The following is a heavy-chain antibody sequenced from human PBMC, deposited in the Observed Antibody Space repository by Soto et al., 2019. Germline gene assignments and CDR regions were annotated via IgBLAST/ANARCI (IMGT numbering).Heavy chain of an antibody. J-gene: IGHJ6*02. CDR1: GFTFSTYT. Sequence: PGGSLRLSCASSGFTFSTYTMNWVRQAPGKGLEWVSSINGRGNYIYYAESVKGRFTISRDNAKNSLYLQMNSLRAEDTALYYCAKGGYYYYGMDVWGQGTTVTVSS. V-gene: IGHV3-21*04. CDR2: INGRGNYI. CDR3: AKGGYYYYGMDV.